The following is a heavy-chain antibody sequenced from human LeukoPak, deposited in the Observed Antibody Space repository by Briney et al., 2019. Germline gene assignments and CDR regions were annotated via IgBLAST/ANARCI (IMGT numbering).Heavy chain of an antibody. D-gene: IGHD6-13*01. J-gene: IGHJ5*01. Sequence: GGSLRLSCAASGFTFSNYWMYWVRQDPGKGLLWVSRINNDGSSTVYADSVKGRFTISRDNAKNTLFLQMNSLRAEDTAVYYCARGGSSSWYGSWGQGTLVTVSS. V-gene: IGHV3-74*03. CDR2: INNDGSST. CDR3: ARGGSSSWYGS. CDR1: GFTFSNYW.